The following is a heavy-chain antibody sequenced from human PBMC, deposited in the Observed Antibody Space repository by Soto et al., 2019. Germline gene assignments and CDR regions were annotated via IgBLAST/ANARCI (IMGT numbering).Heavy chain of an antibody. J-gene: IGHJ6*02. CDR2: ISSSASSI. CDR1: GFTFSNYE. CDR3: ARVPTYYSPYYSYGMDV. Sequence: GGSLRLSCAASGFTFSNYEMNWVRQAPGKGLEWVSYISSSASSIYYANSVKGRFTISRDNAKNSLYLQMSSLTAEDTAVYYCARVPTYYSPYYSYGMDVWGRGTTVTVSS. D-gene: IGHD3-10*01. V-gene: IGHV3-48*03.